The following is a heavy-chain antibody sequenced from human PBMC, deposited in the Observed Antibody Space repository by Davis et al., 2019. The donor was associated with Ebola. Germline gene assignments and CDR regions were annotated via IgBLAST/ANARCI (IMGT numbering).Heavy chain of an antibody. J-gene: IGHJ3*02. CDR2: IYYSGTT. CDR3: ARGHCSPASCFTSFEI. Sequence: MPSETLSLTCTVSGDSVSTWNSYWGWIYQPPGKGLEWIGSIYYSGTTYYNPSLKSRVTISVDASKNQFSLNLISLTAADTATYYCARGHCSPASCFTSFEIWSQGTVVTVSS. D-gene: IGHD2-2*02. V-gene: IGHV4-39*01. CDR1: GDSVSTWNSY.